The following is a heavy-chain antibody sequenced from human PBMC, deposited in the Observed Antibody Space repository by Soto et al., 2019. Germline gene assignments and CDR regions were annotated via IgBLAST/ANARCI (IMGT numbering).Heavy chain of an antibody. CDR3: AMGPGGSYDFDY. CDR1: GYTFTSYD. CDR2: MNPNSGNT. J-gene: IGHJ4*02. D-gene: IGHD1-26*01. V-gene: IGHV1-8*01. Sequence: ASVKVSCKASGYTFTSYDINWVRQATGQGLEWMGWMNPNSGNTGYAQKFQGRVTMTRNTSISTAYMELSSLRSEDTAVYYCAMGPGGSYDFDYWGQGTLVPVSS.